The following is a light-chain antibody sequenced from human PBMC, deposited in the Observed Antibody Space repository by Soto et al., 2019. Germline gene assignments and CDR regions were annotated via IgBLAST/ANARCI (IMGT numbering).Light chain of an antibody. J-gene: IGKJ1*01. Sequence: EIVMTQSPATLSVSPGERATLSCRASQSVSSNLAWYQQKPGQAPSLLIYGACNRAPGLPARFSGSGSGTEFTLTISSLQSGDFAVYYCQQYNNWPTWTFGQGTKVDI. CDR2: GAC. V-gene: IGKV3-15*01. CDR1: QSVSSN. CDR3: QQYNNWPTWT.